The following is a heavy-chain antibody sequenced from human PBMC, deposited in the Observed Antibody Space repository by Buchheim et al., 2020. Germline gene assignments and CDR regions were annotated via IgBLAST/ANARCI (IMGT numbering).Heavy chain of an antibody. CDR3: ARDLAYGMDV. Sequence: QVQLVESGGGVVQPGRSLRLSCAASGFTISNYGMHWVRQAPGKGLEWVAVIWYDGSLKYYGDSVKGRFTISRDSSTNTLSLQMNSLRAEDTAVYFCARDLAYGMDVWGHGT. CDR1: GFTISNYG. V-gene: IGHV3-33*01. J-gene: IGHJ6*02. CDR2: IWYDGSLK.